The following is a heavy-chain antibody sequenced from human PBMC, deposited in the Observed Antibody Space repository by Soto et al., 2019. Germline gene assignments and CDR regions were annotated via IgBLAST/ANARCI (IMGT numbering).Heavy chain of an antibody. Sequence: SVKVSCKASGGTFSSYAISWVRQAPGQGLEWMGGIIPIFGTANYAQKFQGRVTITADESTSTAYMELSSLRSEDTAVYYCATAGDYDSSGYYSFSVYWGQGTLVTVSS. CDR1: GGTFSSYA. V-gene: IGHV1-69*13. J-gene: IGHJ4*02. CDR2: IIPIFGTA. CDR3: ATAGDYDSSGYYSFSVY. D-gene: IGHD3-22*01.